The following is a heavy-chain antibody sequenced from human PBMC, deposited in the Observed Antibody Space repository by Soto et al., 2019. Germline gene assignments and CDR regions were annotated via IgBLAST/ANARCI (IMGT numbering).Heavy chain of an antibody. CDR1: GGSFSGYY. J-gene: IGHJ5*01. CDR3: ARVRQGCSANNCYFDP. D-gene: IGHD1-1*01. Sequence: SETLSLTCAVYGGSFSGYYWSWIRQPPGKGLEWIGEINHSGSTNYNPSLKSRVTISVDTSKNQFSLKLSSVTAADAAVYYCARVRQGCSANNCYFDPWGQGIQVTVPP. V-gene: IGHV4-34*01. CDR2: INHSGST.